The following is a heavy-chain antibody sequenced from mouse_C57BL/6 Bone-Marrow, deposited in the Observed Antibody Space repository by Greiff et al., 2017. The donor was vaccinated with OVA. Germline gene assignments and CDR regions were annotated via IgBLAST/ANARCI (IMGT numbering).Heavy chain of an antibody. CDR2: IHPNSGST. J-gene: IGHJ1*03. Sequence: QVQLQQPGAELVKPGASVKLSCKASGYTFTSYWMHWVKQRPGQGLEWIGMIHPNSGSTNYNEKFKSKATLTVDKSSSTAYMQLSSLTSEDSAVYYCARRSSHYWYFDVWGTGTTVTVSS. CDR1: GYTFTSYW. CDR3: ARRSSHYWYFDV. V-gene: IGHV1-64*01. D-gene: IGHD1-1*01.